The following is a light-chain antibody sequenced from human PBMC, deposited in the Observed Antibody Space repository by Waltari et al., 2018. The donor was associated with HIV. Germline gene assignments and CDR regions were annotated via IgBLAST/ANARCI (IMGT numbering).Light chain of an antibody. CDR3: SSYTRSISVI. V-gene: IGLV2-14*01. Sequence: QSALTQPASVSGSPGQSITITCTVTSADVGGYLHVAWYQQKIDSPPKLIIAAVTHRPSGVSGRFSGSKSGNTASLTITGLRPDDEAVYFCSSYTRSISVIFGGGTRLIV. CDR2: AVT. CDR1: SADVGGYLH. J-gene: IGLJ2*01.